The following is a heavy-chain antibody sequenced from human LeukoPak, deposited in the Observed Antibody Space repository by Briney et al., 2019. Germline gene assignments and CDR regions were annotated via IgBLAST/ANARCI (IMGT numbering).Heavy chain of an antibody. V-gene: IGHV4-34*01. J-gene: IGHJ4*02. CDR2: INHSGST. CDR1: GGSFSGYY. Sequence: KPSETLSLTCAVYGGSFSGYYWSWIRQPPGKGLEWIGEINHSGSTNYNPSLKSRFTISVDTSKNQFSLKLSSVTAADTAVYYCARSLTGDRLDYWGQGTLVTVSS. D-gene: IGHD7-27*01. CDR3: ARSLTGDRLDY.